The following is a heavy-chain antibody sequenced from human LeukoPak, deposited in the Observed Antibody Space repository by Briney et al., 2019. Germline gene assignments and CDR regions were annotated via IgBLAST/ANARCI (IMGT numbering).Heavy chain of an antibody. J-gene: IGHJ4*02. D-gene: IGHD1-26*01. Sequence: GGSLRLSCAASGFTFSGYSMDWVRQAPGKGLEWVSYITSSSTSAMYYADSVKGRFTISRDNAKNSLYLQMNSLRAEDTAVYYCARVRGSYHLDYWGQGTLVTASS. CDR1: GFTFSGYS. CDR2: ITSSSTSAM. V-gene: IGHV3-48*01. CDR3: ARVRGSYHLDY.